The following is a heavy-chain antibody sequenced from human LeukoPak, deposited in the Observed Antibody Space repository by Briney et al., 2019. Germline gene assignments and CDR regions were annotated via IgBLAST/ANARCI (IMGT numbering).Heavy chain of an antibody. CDR3: ATALVGYYDSSVTSN. CDR1: GYTLTELS. D-gene: IGHD3-22*01. Sequence: ASVKVSCKVSGYTLTELSMHWVRQAPGKGLEWMGGFDPEDGETIYAQKFQGRVTMTEDTSTDTAYMELSSLRSEDTAVYYCATALVGYYDSSVTSNWGQGTLVTVSS. V-gene: IGHV1-24*01. CDR2: FDPEDGET. J-gene: IGHJ4*02.